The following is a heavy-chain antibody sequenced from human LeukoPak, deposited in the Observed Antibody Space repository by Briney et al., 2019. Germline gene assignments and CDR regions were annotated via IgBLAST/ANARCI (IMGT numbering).Heavy chain of an antibody. J-gene: IGHJ3*02. CDR1: GGTFSSYA. Sequence: ASVKVSCKASGGTFSSYAISWVRQAPGQGLEWMGGIIPIFGTANYAQKFQGRVTITTDESTSTAYMELSSLRSEDTAVYYCARSGVYSSSGLAFDIWGQGTMVTVSS. D-gene: IGHD6-6*01. CDR2: IIPIFGTA. V-gene: IGHV1-69*05. CDR3: ARSGVYSSSGLAFDI.